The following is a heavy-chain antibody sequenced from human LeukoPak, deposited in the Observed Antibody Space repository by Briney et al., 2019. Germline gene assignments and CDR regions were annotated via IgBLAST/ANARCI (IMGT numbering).Heavy chain of an antibody. CDR1: GGSFSGYY. Sequence: PSETLSLTCAVYGGSFSGYYWSWIRQPPGKGLEWIGEINHSGSTNYNPSLKSRVTISVDTSKNQFSLKLSSVTAADTAVYYCASSLLGIAAAGNKNYFDYWGQGTLVTVSS. V-gene: IGHV4-34*01. CDR3: ASSLLGIAAAGNKNYFDY. J-gene: IGHJ4*02. D-gene: IGHD6-13*01. CDR2: INHSGST.